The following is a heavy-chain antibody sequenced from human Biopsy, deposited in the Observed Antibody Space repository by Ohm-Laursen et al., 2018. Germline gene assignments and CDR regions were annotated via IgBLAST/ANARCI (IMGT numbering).Heavy chain of an antibody. V-gene: IGHV3-21*01. Sequence: SLRLSCAASGFTFSTYTMTWVRQAPGKGLEWVSSISRTSDFIYYADSVMGRFTISRDNAKNSVDLQMNSLRAEDTAVYFCARERGRKSTSTIDYWGQGTLVTASS. CDR2: ISRTSDFI. CDR1: GFTFSTYT. J-gene: IGHJ4*02. CDR3: ARERGRKSTSTIDY. D-gene: IGHD1-1*01.